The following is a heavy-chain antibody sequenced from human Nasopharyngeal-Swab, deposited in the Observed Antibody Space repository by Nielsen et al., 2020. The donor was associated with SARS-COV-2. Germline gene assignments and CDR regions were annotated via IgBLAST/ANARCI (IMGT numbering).Heavy chain of an antibody. V-gene: IGHV5-51*01. CDR3: ARLATVTTNYYYYGTDV. Sequence: GESLKISCKGSGYSFTSYWIGWVRQMPGKGLEWMGIIYPGDSDTRYSPSFQGQVTISADKSISTAYLQWSSLKASDTATYYCARLATVTTNYYYYGTDVWGQGTTVTVSS. D-gene: IGHD4-11*01. CDR1: GYSFTSYW. J-gene: IGHJ6*02. CDR2: IYPGDSDT.